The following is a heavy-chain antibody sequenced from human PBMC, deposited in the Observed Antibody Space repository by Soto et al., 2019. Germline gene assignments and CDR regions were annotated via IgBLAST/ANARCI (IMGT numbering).Heavy chain of an antibody. V-gene: IGHV3-15*01. J-gene: IGHJ4*02. CDR3: TRGAPSGTFYDY. D-gene: IGHD6-13*01. Sequence: EVQLVESGGGLVTPGGSLRLSCAASGFTFSNAWMTWVRQAPGKGLEWIGRIKSKTDGDTTDYAAPVKGRFTISRDDSTNTLYLQMSSLKTEDTAFYYCTRGAPSGTFYDYWGQGTLVTVSS. CDR2: IKSKTDGDTT. CDR1: GFTFSNAW.